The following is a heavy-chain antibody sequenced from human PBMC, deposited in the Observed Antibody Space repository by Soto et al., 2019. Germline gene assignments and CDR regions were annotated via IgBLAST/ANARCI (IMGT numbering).Heavy chain of an antibody. J-gene: IGHJ5*02. CDR1: GGSISSGGYY. D-gene: IGHD3-3*01. CDR2: IYYSGST. V-gene: IGHV4-31*03. Sequence: QVQLQESGPGLVKPSRTLSLTCTVSGGSISSGGYYWSWIRQHPGKGLEWIGYIYYSGSTYYNPPLKSRFTISVDTSKNQFSRKLSSVTAADTAVYYCARTIFGGTNWFDPWGQGTLVTVSS. CDR3: ARTIFGGTNWFDP.